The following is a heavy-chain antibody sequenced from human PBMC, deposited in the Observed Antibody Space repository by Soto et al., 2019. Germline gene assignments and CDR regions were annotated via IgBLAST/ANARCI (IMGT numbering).Heavy chain of an antibody. D-gene: IGHD3-10*01. CDR3: VRDAGSLGY. Sequence: PGGSLRLSCVVSGFTFSSYSMDWVRQAPGKGLEWVSYITSGSSTIHYADSVKGRFTISRDNAKNSVFLQMNSLRVEDTAVYYCVRDAGSLGYWGQGTLVNVSS. CDR1: GFTFSSYS. CDR2: ITSGSSTI. J-gene: IGHJ4*02. V-gene: IGHV3-48*01.